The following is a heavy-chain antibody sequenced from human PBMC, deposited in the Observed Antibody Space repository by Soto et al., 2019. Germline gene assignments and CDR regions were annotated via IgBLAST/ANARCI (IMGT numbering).Heavy chain of an antibody. CDR2: ISKDGSVQ. Sequence: QVQLVESGGRVVQPGRSLRLSCAASGFMFNRYAIHWVRQIPGKGLEWVAVISKDGSVQYYADSVRGRFFISRDNDENSLHLQMNYVSAEDTGVYFCVRDVGFDYANWGQGTLVTVSS. CDR1: GFMFNRYA. V-gene: IGHV3-30-3*01. CDR3: VRDVGFDYAN. J-gene: IGHJ4*02. D-gene: IGHD2-2*01.